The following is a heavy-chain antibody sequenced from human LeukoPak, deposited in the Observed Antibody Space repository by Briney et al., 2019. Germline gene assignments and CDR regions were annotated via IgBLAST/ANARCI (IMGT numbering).Heavy chain of an antibody. Sequence: GGSLRLSCAASGLTFSGSAMHWVRQASGKGLEWVGRIRSKANSYATAYAASVKGRFTISRDDSKNTAYLQMNSLKTEDTAVYYCTRPTSATMVRGVTPRDYWGQGTLVTVSS. CDR1: GLTFSGSA. CDR2: IRSKANSYAT. V-gene: IGHV3-73*01. D-gene: IGHD3-10*01. J-gene: IGHJ4*02. CDR3: TRPTSATMVRGVTPRDY.